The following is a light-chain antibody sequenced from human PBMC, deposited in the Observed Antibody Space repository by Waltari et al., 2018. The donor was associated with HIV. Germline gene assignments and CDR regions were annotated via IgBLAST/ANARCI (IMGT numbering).Light chain of an antibody. CDR2: WAS. CDR3: QQIYGTLLT. Sequence: DIVMTQSPDSLVVSLGERATINCKSSQSVLYSSNNKNYLAWYQQKPGQPPKLLIYWASTRESGVPSRCSGSGSGTDFTLTISSLQPEDFANWYCQQIYGTLLTFGGGTNVEIK. J-gene: IGKJ4*01. V-gene: IGKV4-1*01. CDR1: QSVLYSSNNKNY.